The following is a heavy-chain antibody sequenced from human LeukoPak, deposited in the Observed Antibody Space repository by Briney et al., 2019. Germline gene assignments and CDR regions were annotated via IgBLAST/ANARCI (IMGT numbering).Heavy chain of an antibody. Sequence: GSLRLSCAGSGFTVSSSYMSWIRQPPGKGLEWIGEINHSGSTNYNPSLKSRVTKSVDTSKNQFSLKLSSVTAADTAVYYCARGSRLYAYYYYMDVWGKGTTVTVSS. D-gene: IGHD2-8*01. CDR1: GFTVSSSY. J-gene: IGHJ6*03. V-gene: IGHV4-34*01. CDR3: ARGSRLYAYYYYMDV. CDR2: INHSGST.